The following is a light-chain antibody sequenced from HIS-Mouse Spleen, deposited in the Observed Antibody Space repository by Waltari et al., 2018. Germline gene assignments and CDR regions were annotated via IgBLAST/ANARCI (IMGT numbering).Light chain of an antibody. Sequence: QSALTQPRSVSGSPGQSVTISCPGTSSDVGGYNYVSWYQQHPVKAPKPRIYDVSKRPSGVPDRFSGSKSGNTASLPISGLQAEDEADYYCCSYAGSYTLVFGGGTKLTVL. CDR3: CSYAGSYTLV. CDR1: SSDVGGYNY. CDR2: DVS. V-gene: IGLV2-11*01. J-gene: IGLJ2*01.